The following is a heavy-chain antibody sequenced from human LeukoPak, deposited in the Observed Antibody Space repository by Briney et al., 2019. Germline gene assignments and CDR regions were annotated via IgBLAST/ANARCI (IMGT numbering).Heavy chain of an antibody. CDR3: AREGDYYDSSGYYDY. J-gene: IGHJ4*02. D-gene: IGHD3-22*01. CDR1: GFTFSSYW. Sequence: GGSLRLSCAASGFTFSSYWMSWVRQAPGKGLEWVANIKGDGSEEYYVDSVKGRFTISRDNSKNSLSLQMNSLRAEDTAVYYCAREGDYYDSSGYYDYWGQGTLVTVSS. CDR2: IKGDGSEE. V-gene: IGHV3-7*01.